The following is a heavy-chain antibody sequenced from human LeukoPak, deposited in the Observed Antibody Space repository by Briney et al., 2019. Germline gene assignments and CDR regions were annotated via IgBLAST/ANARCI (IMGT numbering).Heavy chain of an antibody. CDR3: ATAYDRALGDY. CDR2: VDPEDGET. V-gene: IGHV1-69-2*01. D-gene: IGHD3-3*01. Sequence: ASVKISCKVSGYTFTDYYMHWLQPAPGKELDWMGLVDPEDGETIYAEKFQGRVTITADTSTDTAYMELSSLRSEDTAVYYCATAYDRALGDYWGQGTLVTVSS. CDR1: GYTFTDYY. J-gene: IGHJ4*02.